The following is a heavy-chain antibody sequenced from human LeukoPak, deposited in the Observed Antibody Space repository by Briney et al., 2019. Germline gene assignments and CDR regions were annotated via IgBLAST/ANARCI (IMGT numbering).Heavy chain of an antibody. Sequence: GGPLRLSCAASGFTFSKYWMLWVRQAPGKGLKSVSRINTDGTVTTYADSVKGRFTVSRDNADNTMFLQMNSVRDEDTAVYYCATKQWLAPPPDSWGQGTPVTVSS. J-gene: IGHJ4*02. CDR1: GFTFSKYW. V-gene: IGHV3-74*01. D-gene: IGHD6-19*01. CDR3: ATKQWLAPPPDS. CDR2: INTDGTVT.